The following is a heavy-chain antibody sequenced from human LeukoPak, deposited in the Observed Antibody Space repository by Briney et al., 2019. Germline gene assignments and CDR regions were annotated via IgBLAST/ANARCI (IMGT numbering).Heavy chain of an antibody. CDR1: GFTFGSYW. CDR2: INSDGSST. V-gene: IGHV3-74*01. J-gene: IGHJ4*02. Sequence: GGSLRLSCAASGFTFGSYWMHWVRQAPGKGLVWVSRINSDGSSTSYADSVKGRFTISRDNAKNTLYLQMNSLRAEDTAVYYCAITPSSYGPGFDYWGQGTLVTVSS. D-gene: IGHD1-26*01. CDR3: AITPSSYGPGFDY.